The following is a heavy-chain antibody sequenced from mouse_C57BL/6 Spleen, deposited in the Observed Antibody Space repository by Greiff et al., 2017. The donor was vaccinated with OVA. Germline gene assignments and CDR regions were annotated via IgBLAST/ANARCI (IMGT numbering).Heavy chain of an antibody. J-gene: IGHJ4*01. D-gene: IGHD1-1*01. Sequence: QVTLKVSGPGILQSSQTLSLTCSFSGFSLSTSGMGVSWIRQPSGKGLEWLAHIYWDDDKRYNPSLKSRLTISKDTSRNQVFLKITSVDTADTATYYCARNDYYGSSYGGAMDYWGQGTSVTVSS. CDR3: ARNDYYGSSYGGAMDY. CDR1: GFSLSTSGMG. CDR2: IYWDDDK. V-gene: IGHV8-12*01.